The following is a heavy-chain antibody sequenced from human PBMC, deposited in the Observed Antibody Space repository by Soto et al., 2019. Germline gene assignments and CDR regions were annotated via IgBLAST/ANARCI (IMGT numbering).Heavy chain of an antibody. CDR1: GFTVSSNY. CDR3: ARDMYRAAADYYYYYMDV. CDR2: IYSGGST. V-gene: IGHV3-66*01. J-gene: IGHJ6*03. Sequence: GGSLRLSCAASGFTVSSNYMSWVRQAPGKGLEWVSVIYSGGSTYYADSVKGRFTISRDNSKNTLYLQMNSLRAEDTAVYYCARDMYRAAADYYYYYMDVWGKGTTVTVSS. D-gene: IGHD6-13*01.